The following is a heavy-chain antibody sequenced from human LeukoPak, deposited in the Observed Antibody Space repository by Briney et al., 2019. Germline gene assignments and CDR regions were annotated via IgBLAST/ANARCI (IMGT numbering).Heavy chain of an antibody. V-gene: IGHV3-49*04. CDR2: IRSKAYGGTT. D-gene: IGHD6-19*01. CDR3: TRAGQWLLKSLDY. J-gene: IGHJ4*02. CDR1: GFTFSNAW. Sequence: PGGSLRLSCAASGFTFSNAWMNWVRQAPGKGLEWVGFIRSKAYGGTTEYAASVKGRFTISRDDSKSIAYLQMNSLKTEDTAVYYCTRAGQWLLKSLDYWGQGTLVTVSS.